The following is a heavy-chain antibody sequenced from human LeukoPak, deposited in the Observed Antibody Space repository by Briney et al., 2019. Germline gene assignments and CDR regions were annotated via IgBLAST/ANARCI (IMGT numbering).Heavy chain of an antibody. D-gene: IGHD3-22*01. V-gene: IGHV4-30-4*08. Sequence: SETLSLTCTVSGGSISSGDYYWSWIRQPPGKGLEWIGYIYYSGSTYYNPSLKSRVTISVDTSKNQLSLKLSSVTAADTAVFYCASTDSRYYDSSGIFDYWGQGTLVTVSS. CDR3: ASTDSRYYDSSGIFDY. J-gene: IGHJ4*02. CDR2: IYYSGST. CDR1: GGSISSGDYY.